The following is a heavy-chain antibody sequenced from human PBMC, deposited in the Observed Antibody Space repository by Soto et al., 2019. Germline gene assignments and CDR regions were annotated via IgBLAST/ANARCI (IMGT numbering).Heavy chain of an antibody. CDR1: GGSISSGGYS. CDR2: IYQSGST. J-gene: IGHJ6*02. CDR3: ARVIRMSAVTHGGHYFYVMDV. D-gene: IGHD3-10*01. Sequence: QLQLQESGSGLVKPSQTLSLTCAVSGGSISSGGYSWSWIRQPPGKGLEWIGYIYQSGSTYYNPSLKSRVTISVDRSKNQFSLNLNSVTAADTAVFYCARVIRMSAVTHGGHYFYVMDVWGQGTTVTVSS. V-gene: IGHV4-30-2*01.